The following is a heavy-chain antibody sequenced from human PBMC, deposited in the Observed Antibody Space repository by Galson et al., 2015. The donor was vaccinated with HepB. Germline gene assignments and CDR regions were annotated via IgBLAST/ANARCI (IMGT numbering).Heavy chain of an antibody. J-gene: IGHJ4*02. CDR2: IIPIFGTA. V-gene: IGHV1-69*06. CDR1: GGTFSRYA. Sequence: SVKVSCNASGGTFSRYAISWVRQAPGQGLEWMGGIIPIFGTANYAQKFQGRVTITADKSTSTAYMELSSLRSEDTAVYYCARGNVYYDSSGYYGRNLFDYWGQGTLVTVSS. D-gene: IGHD3-22*01. CDR3: ARGNVYYDSSGYYGRNLFDY.